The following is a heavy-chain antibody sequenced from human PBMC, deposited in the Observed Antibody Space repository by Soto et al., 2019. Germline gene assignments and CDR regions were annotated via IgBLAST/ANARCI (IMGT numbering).Heavy chain of an antibody. V-gene: IGHV3-23*01. Sequence: EVQLLESGGGLVQPGGSLTLSCVTSGFTFSMYAISWVRQSPGKGLEWVSAIGGPTHYADAVRGRFSISRDNSKNTVYLQMNSLRVEDTAMYYCAKYGSSSCGSRGNDYWGQGTLVTVSS. J-gene: IGHJ4*02. CDR2: IGGPT. CDR1: GFTFSMYA. CDR3: AKYGSSSCGSRGNDY. D-gene: IGHD6-6*01.